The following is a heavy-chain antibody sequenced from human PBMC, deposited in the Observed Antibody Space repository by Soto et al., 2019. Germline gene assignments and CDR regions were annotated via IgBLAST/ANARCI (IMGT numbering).Heavy chain of an antibody. CDR3: VADSYVRGNYYFFDA. CDR2: IYIRGRP. D-gene: IGHD1-26*01. CDR1: GASIRSHQ. Sequence: SETLSLTCGVSGASIRSHQWSWIRQSAGSGLEWIGHIYIRGRPTYSPSLDSRITMSLDTSKNHVSLAVTSVTAADTAVYYCVADSYVRGNYYFFDASRTGIQVTV. J-gene: IGHJ4*02. V-gene: IGHV4-4*07.